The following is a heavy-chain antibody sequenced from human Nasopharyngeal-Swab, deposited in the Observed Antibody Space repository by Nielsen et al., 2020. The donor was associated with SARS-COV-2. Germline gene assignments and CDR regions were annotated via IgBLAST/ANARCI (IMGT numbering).Heavy chain of an antibody. CDR2: ISGSGGST. Sequence: GESLKISCAASGFTFSSYAMSWVRQAPGKGLEWVSAISGSGGSTYYADSVKGRFSISRDNSKNTLYLQMNSLRAEDMAVYYCAKWNTSSCYPVFDSWGQGTLVTVSS. J-gene: IGHJ4*02. D-gene: IGHD2-2*01. CDR3: AKWNTSSCYPVFDS. V-gene: IGHV3-23*01. CDR1: GFTFSSYA.